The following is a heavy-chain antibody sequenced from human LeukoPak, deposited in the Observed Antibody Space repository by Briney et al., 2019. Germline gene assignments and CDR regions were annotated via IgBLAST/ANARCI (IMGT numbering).Heavy chain of an antibody. CDR3: ARGETTVVTIDP. D-gene: IGHD4-23*01. V-gene: IGHV1-2*02. J-gene: IGHJ5*02. Sequence: GASVKVSCKASGGTFSSYAISWVRQAPGQGLEWMGWINPNSGVTNYAQKFQGRVTMTRDRSISTAYMELSRLRSDDTAVYYCARGETTVVTIDPWGQGTLVTVSS. CDR1: GGTFSSYA. CDR2: INPNSGVT.